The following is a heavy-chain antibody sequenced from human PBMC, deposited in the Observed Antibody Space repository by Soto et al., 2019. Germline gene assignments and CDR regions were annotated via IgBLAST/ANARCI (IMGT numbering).Heavy chain of an antibody. CDR2: ISSSSSYI. CDR1: GFTFSSYS. CDR3: ARDLYCSGGSCSLYGYYYYGMDV. D-gene: IGHD2-15*01. V-gene: IGHV3-21*01. J-gene: IGHJ6*02. Sequence: PGGSLRLSCAASGFTFSSYSMNWVRQAPGKGLEWVSSISSSSSYIYYADSVKGRITISRDNAKNSLYLQMNSLRAEDTAVYYCARDLYCSGGSCSLYGYYYYGMDVWGQGTTVTVSS.